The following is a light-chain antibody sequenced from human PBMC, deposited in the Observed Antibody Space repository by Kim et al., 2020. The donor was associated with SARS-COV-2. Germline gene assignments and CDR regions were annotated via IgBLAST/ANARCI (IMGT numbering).Light chain of an antibody. CDR3: GTWDTTLAVVL. CDR1: NSTIGDNF. CDR2: DNY. V-gene: IGLV1-51*01. J-gene: IGLJ2*01. Sequence: GQKVTIYCSKINSTIGDNFISWYQKFPGTAPKRLIYDNYKRPSGIPDRFSGSNSGTSATLDITGLQTGDEADYYCGTWDTTLAVVLFGGGTQLTVL.